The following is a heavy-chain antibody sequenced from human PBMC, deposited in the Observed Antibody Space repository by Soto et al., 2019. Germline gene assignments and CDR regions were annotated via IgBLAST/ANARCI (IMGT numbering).Heavy chain of an antibody. CDR3: ANEDCISTSCPNWFDP. J-gene: IGHJ5*02. V-gene: IGHV1-69*12. CDR1: GGTFSSYA. Sequence: QVQLVQSGAEVKKPGSSVKVSCKASGGTFSSYAISWVRQAPGQGLEWMGGIIPIFGTANYAQKFQGRVTITADESTSTADMELSSLRSEDTAVYYCANEDCISTSCPNWFDPWGQGTLVTVSS. D-gene: IGHD2-2*01. CDR2: IIPIFGTA.